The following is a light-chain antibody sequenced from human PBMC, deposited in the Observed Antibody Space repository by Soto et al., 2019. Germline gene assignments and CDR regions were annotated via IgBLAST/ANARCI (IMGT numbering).Light chain of an antibody. CDR1: QSISTNS. Sequence: EIMLTQSPGTLSLSPGERATLSCRASQSISTNSLAWYQHKPGQAPRLLIYATSTRATGIPDRFSGSGSGTDCTLTIRRLEPEDFAVYYCQRNSFGQGTKLEFK. CDR3: QRNS. J-gene: IGKJ2*01. CDR2: ATS. V-gene: IGKV3-20*01.